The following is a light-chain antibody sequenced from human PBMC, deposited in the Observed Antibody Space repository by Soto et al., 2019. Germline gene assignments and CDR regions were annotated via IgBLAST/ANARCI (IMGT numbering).Light chain of an antibody. J-gene: IGKJ4*01. Sequence: EFALTQSPGTLSLSPGEIATLSCRASQTVRNNYLAWYQQKPGQAPKLLIYDASSRDTGIPDRFSGGGSGTDFILTISRLEPEDFAVYYCQQFSSYPLTFGGGTKVEIK. CDR3: QQFSSYPLT. CDR2: DAS. V-gene: IGKV3-20*01. CDR1: QTVRNNY.